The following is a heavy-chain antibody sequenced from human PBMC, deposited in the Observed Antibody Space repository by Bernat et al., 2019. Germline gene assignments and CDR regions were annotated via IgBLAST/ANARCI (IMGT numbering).Heavy chain of an antibody. Sequence: QVQLVQSGAEVKKPGASVKVSCKVSGYTLTELSMHWVRQAPGKGLEWMGGFDPEDGETIYAQKFQGRVTMTEDTSTDTAYMELGSLRSEDTAVYYCATDSMYCSGGSCYPYYFDYWGQGTLVTVSS. D-gene: IGHD2-15*01. CDR1: GYTLTELS. J-gene: IGHJ4*02. CDR3: ATDSMYCSGGSCYPYYFDY. V-gene: IGHV1-24*01. CDR2: FDPEDGET.